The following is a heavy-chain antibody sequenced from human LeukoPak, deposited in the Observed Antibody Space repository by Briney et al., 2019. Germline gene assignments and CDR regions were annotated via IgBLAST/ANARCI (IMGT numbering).Heavy chain of an antibody. CDR2: IYYSGST. V-gene: IGHV4-59*01. CDR1: GGSLSSYY. CDR3: ARYPYYYDSSGYYREGRSYYYYYGMDV. Sequence: SETLSLTCTVSGGSLSSYYWSWIRQPPGKGLEWIGYIYYSGSTNYNPSLKSRVTISVDTSKNQFSLKLSSVTAADTAVYYCARYPYYYDSSGYYREGRSYYYYYGMDVWGQGTTVTVSS. J-gene: IGHJ6*02. D-gene: IGHD3-22*01.